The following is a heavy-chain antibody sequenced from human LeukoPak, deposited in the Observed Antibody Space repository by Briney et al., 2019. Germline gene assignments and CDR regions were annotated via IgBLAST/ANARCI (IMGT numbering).Heavy chain of an antibody. Sequence: GESLRLSCAASGFTFSNYVMIWVRQAPGKGLEWVSGITASGDSTYYGDSVKGRFTMSRDNSKNTVYLQMNSLRVDDTAVYYCARRDIVVVVSASDYWGQGTLVTVSS. J-gene: IGHJ4*02. CDR2: ITASGDST. CDR3: ARRDIVVVVSASDY. V-gene: IGHV3-23*01. CDR1: GFTFSNYV. D-gene: IGHD2-15*01.